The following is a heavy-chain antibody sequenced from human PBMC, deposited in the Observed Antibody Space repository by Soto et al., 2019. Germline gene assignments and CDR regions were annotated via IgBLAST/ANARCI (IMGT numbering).Heavy chain of an antibody. D-gene: IGHD3-10*01. Sequence: PSETLSLTCTVSGGSISSGGYYWSWIRQHPGKGLEWIGYIYYSGSTYYNPSLKSRVTISVDTSKNQFSLKLSSVTAADTAVYYCARFIIKTATTFDYWGQGTLVTVSS. V-gene: IGHV4-31*03. CDR2: IYYSGST. CDR1: GGSISSGGYY. J-gene: IGHJ4*02. CDR3: ARFIIKTATTFDY.